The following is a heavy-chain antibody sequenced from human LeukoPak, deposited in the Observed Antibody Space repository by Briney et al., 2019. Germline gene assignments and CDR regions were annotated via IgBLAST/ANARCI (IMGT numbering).Heavy chain of an antibody. Sequence: PGGSLRLSCAASGFTFSTYALSWVRQAPGKGLEWVSSISGSGGSTYYADSVQGRFTISRDNSKNTLYLQMNSLRAEDTAVYYCAKDDRYSSGWSQPFFDYWGQGTLVTVSS. CDR2: ISGSGGST. CDR3: AKDDRYSSGWSQPFFDY. CDR1: GFTFSTYA. D-gene: IGHD6-19*01. J-gene: IGHJ4*02. V-gene: IGHV3-23*01.